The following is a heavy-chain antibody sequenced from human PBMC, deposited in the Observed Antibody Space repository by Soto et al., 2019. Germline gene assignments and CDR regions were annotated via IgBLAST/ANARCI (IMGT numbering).Heavy chain of an antibody. J-gene: IGHJ3*02. Sequence: LRLSCAASGFTFSSYGMHWVRQAPGKGLEWVAVISYDGSNKYYADSVKGRFTISRDNSKNTLYLQMNSLRAEDTAVYYCAKDHYDILTGYSSNAFDIWGQGTMVTVSS. V-gene: IGHV3-30*18. CDR1: GFTFSSYG. CDR3: AKDHYDILTGYSSNAFDI. CDR2: ISYDGSNK. D-gene: IGHD3-9*01.